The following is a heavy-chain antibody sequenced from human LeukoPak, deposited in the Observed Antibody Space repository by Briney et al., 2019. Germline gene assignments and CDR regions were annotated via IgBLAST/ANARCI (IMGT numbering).Heavy chain of an antibody. CDR2: INPNSGLT. CDR1: GYTFTSYY. D-gene: IGHD4-11*01. CDR3: ARGPLQWPDY. V-gene: IGHV1-2*02. Sequence: GASVKVSCKASGYTFTSYYMHWLRQAPGQGPEWMGWINPNSGLTNYAQKFQGRVTMTRDTSITTAYMDLSRLISDDTAVYFCARGPLQWPDYWGQGTLVTVSS. J-gene: IGHJ4*02.